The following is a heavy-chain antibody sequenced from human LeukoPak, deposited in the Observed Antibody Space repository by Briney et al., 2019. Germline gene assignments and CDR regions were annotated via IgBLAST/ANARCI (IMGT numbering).Heavy chain of an antibody. J-gene: IGHJ4*02. CDR1: GFTFSNYD. D-gene: IGHD6-19*01. CDR3: ASSAGALIDC. CDR2: IWLDASNK. V-gene: IGHV3-33*01. Sequence: PGRSLRLSCAASGFTFSNYDMHWVRQAPGKGLEWVAVIWLDASNKFYADSVKGRFTISRDNSKNTLYLQMNSLRAEDTAVYYCASSAGALIDCWGQGTLVIVSS.